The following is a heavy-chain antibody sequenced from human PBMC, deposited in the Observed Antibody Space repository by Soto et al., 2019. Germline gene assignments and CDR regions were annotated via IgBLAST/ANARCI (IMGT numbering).Heavy chain of an antibody. CDR3: ARRASR. CDR1: GFTFSTYG. J-gene: IGHJ3*01. CDR2: MWYDGSAK. Sequence: GGSLRLSCAASGFTFSTYGMHWVRQAPGKGLECVALMWYDGSAKYYADSVKGRFTISRDNSKNTLYLQMNSLRAEDTAVYYCARRASRWGQGTMVTVS. V-gene: IGHV3-33*01. D-gene: IGHD1-26*01.